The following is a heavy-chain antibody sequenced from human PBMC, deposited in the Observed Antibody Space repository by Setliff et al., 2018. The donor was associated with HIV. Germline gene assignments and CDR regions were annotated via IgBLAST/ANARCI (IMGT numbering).Heavy chain of an antibody. CDR1: GGSVSNYY. CDR3: VRQGHWYIPWYFDY. V-gene: IGHV4-4*07. J-gene: IGHJ4*02. D-gene: IGHD1-20*01. Sequence: SETLSLTCTVSGGSVSNYYWTWIRQSAGKGLEWIGHINTSGSTKYNPSLKSRLTMSLDTSKNHISLHLSSVTAADTAVYYCVRQGHWYIPWYFDYWGQGALVTVSS. CDR2: INTSGST.